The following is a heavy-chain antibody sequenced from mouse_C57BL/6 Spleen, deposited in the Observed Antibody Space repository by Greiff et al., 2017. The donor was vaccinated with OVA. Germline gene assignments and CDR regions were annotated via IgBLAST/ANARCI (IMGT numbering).Heavy chain of an antibody. Sequence: QVQLKESGPGLVAPSQSLSITCTVSGFSLTSYGVHWVRQPPGKGLEWLVVIWRDGSTTYNYALQSRLSISKYNYKSQVFLKMNSLQTDDTAMYYCASQEDYYWYFDVWGTGATVTVSS. D-gene: IGHD2-4*01. CDR2: IWRDGST. J-gene: IGHJ1*03. CDR3: ASQEDYYWYFDV. CDR1: GFSLTSYG. V-gene: IGHV2-6*03.